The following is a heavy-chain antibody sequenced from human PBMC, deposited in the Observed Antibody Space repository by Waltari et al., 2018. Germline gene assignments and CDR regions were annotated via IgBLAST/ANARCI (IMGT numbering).Heavy chain of an antibody. Sequence: QVQLVQSGAEVKKPGSSVKVSCKASGGTFSSYAISWVRQAPGQGLEWMAGSIPILGIANYAQKFEGRVTITADESTSTACMELSSLRSEDTAVYYCARTTYCGGDCYLDAFDIWGQGTMVTVSS. D-gene: IGHD2-21*01. V-gene: IGHV1-69*04. CDR1: GGTFSSYA. CDR2: SIPILGIA. J-gene: IGHJ3*02. CDR3: ARTTYCGGDCYLDAFDI.